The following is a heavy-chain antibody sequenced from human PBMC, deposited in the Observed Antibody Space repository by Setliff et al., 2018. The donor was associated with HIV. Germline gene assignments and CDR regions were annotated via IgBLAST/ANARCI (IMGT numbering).Heavy chain of an antibody. CDR3: AKGAGFYGDYTFDH. V-gene: IGHV4-59*11. CDR1: GPSINIHY. Sequence: KTSEILSLTCTVSGPSINIHYWSWIRQSPGKAFEWIGYIYSTGSTSYNPSLQSRVTISMVASRNQFSLKVTSVTAADTAVYYCAKGAGFYGDYTFDHWGQGRQVTVSS. D-gene: IGHD4-17*01. J-gene: IGHJ4*02. CDR2: IYSTGST.